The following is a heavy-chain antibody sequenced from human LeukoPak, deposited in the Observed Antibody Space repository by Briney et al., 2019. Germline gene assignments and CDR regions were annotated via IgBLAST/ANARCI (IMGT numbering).Heavy chain of an antibody. CDR2: ISGSGGST. CDR3: ARNRIPENYYDSSGEDY. CDR1: GFTFSSYA. V-gene: IGHV3-23*01. D-gene: IGHD3-22*01. J-gene: IGHJ4*02. Sequence: AGGSLRLSCAASGFTFSSYAMSWVRQAPGKGLEWVSAISGSGGSTYYADSVKGRFTISRDNSRNTLYLQMNSLRAEDTAVYYCARNRIPENYYDSSGEDYWGQGTLVTVSS.